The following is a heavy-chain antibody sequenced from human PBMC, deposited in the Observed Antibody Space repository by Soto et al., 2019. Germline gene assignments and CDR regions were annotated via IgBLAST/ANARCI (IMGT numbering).Heavy chain of an antibody. CDR3: ARGWMGQQLANLYYFDY. CDR1: GGSFSGYY. CDR2: INHSGST. V-gene: IGHV4-34*01. J-gene: IGHJ4*02. D-gene: IGHD6-13*01. Sequence: QVQLQQWGAGLLKPSETLSLTCAVYGGSFSGYYWSWIRQPPGKGLEWIGEINHSGSTNYNPSLKSRVTISVDTSKNQFSLQLSSVTAADTAVYYCARGWMGQQLANLYYFDYWGQGTLVTVSS.